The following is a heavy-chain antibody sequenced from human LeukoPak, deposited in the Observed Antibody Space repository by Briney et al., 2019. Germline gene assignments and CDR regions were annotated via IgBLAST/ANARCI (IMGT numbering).Heavy chain of an antibody. CDR2: IYGTGST. J-gene: IGHJ4*02. CDR3: SRYESRCSKTSKFYY. V-gene: IGHV4-38-2*01. CDR1: GYSLGKNYY. D-gene: IGHD4-11*01. Sequence: SETLSLTCAVSGYSLGKNYYWGWIRQPPGKGLEWIGRIYGTGSTSYNPSLMNRVTMSVDTSKNHFSLKLTSVTAADTAVYYCSRYESRCSKTSKFYYWGQGILGTNSS.